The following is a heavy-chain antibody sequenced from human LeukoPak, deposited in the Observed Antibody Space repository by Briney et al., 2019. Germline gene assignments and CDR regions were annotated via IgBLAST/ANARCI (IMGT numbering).Heavy chain of an antibody. CDR2: IIPIFGTA. J-gene: IGHJ4*02. D-gene: IGHD5-24*01. V-gene: IGHV1-69*05. CDR1: GGTFSSYA. CDR3: AVPRDGYNNDY. Sequence: ASVKVSCKASGGTFSSYAISWVRQAPGQGLEWMGRIIPIFGTANYAQKFQGRVTITTDESTSTAYMELSSLRSEDTAVYYCAVPRDGYNNDYWGRGTLVTVSS.